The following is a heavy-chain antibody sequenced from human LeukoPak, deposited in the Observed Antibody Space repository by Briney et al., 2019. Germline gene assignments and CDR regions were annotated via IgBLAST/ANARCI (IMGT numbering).Heavy chain of an antibody. CDR3: ARKTMIVVVNWFDP. J-gene: IGHJ5*02. Sequence: PSETLSLTCTVSGGSISSYYWSWIRQPPGKGLEWIGYIYYSGSTNYTPSLKSRITISVDTSRNQFSLKLNSVTAADTAVYYCARKTMIVVVNWFDPWGQGTLVTVSS. CDR1: GGSISSYY. V-gene: IGHV4-59*12. CDR2: IYYSGST. D-gene: IGHD3-22*01.